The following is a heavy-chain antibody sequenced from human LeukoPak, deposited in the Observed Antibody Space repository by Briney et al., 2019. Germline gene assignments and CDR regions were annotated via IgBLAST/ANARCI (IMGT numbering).Heavy chain of an antibody. CDR1: GFTFSDYY. CDR2: ISTSGSTI. D-gene: IGHD2-2*01. V-gene: IGHV3-11*01. Sequence: PGGSLRLSCAASGFTFSDYYMSWMRQAPGQGLEWVSYISTSGSTIYHADSVKGRFTISRDNAKNPLYLQMNSLRAEDTAVYYCAREHCSTTSCYFDSWGQGSLVTVSS. CDR3: AREHCSTTSCYFDS. J-gene: IGHJ5*01.